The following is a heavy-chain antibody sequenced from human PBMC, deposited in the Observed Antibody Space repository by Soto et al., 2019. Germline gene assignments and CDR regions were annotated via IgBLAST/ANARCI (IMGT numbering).Heavy chain of an antibody. CDR3: ARCIQGDSYDGMDV. Sequence: QAQLVQSGAEVKKPGASVKVSCKASGYTFYSHSISWVRQAPGQGLEWMGRINGDYGNTQYAQKFRGRVTMTTDTSTTTVYMELTNLRSDDTAVYYCARCIQGDSYDGMDVWGQGTTVTVSS. CDR1: GYTFYSHS. V-gene: IGHV1-18*01. D-gene: IGHD5-18*01. J-gene: IGHJ6*02. CDR2: INGDYGNT.